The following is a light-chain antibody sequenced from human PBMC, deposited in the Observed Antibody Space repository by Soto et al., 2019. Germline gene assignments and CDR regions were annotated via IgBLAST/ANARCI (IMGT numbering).Light chain of an antibody. Sequence: DIQLTQSPSSVSPSIGDTVTLTCRASQGISSWLAWYQQKPGKAPRLLIYAASNLQSGVPSRFSGSGSGTDFNLTITCLQPEDCVTYYCQQADSFTLTCGQGTRLDIK. V-gene: IGKV1-12*01. CDR3: QQADSFTLT. CDR1: QGISSW. J-gene: IGKJ5*01. CDR2: AAS.